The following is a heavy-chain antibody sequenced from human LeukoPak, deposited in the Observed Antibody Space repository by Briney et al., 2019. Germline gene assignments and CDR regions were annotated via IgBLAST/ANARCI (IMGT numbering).Heavy chain of an antibody. J-gene: IGHJ6*04. CDR1: GFTFSGSA. Sequence: GGSLRLSCAASGFTFSGSAMHWVRRASGKGLEWVGRIRSKANSYATAYAASVKGRFTISRDDSKNTAYLQMNSLKTEDTAVYYCTRGYDFWSGYYVWGKGTTVTVSS. V-gene: IGHV3-73*01. D-gene: IGHD3-3*01. CDR3: TRGYDFWSGYYV. CDR2: IRSKANSYAT.